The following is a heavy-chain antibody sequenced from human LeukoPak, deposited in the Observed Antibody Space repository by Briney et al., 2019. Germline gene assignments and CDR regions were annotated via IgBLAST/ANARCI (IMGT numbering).Heavy chain of an antibody. CDR3: ARARGYSGYVSGGYYYYYMDV. J-gene: IGHJ6*03. V-gene: IGHV1-18*01. D-gene: IGHD5-12*01. Sequence: ASVKVSCKASGYTFTSYGISWVRQAPGQGLEWMGWISAYNGNTNYAQKLQGRVTMTTDTSTSTAYMELRSLRSDDTAVYYCARARGYSGYVSGGYYYYYMDVWGKGTTVTISS. CDR2: ISAYNGNT. CDR1: GYTFTSYG.